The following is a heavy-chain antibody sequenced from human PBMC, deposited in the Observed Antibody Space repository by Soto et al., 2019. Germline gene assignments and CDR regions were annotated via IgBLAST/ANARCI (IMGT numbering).Heavy chain of an antibody. CDR1: GFTFNTYA. Sequence: HPGGSLRLSCAASGFTFNTYAIHWVRQAPGKGLEWVAVMSHDGGNKYYAESVKGRFTISRDNSKNTLYLQMNSLRAEDTAVYYCARDGMERQWLDFFDYWGQGTLVTVSS. V-gene: IGHV3-30*04. J-gene: IGHJ4*02. CDR3: ARDGMERQWLDFFDY. CDR2: MSHDGGNK. D-gene: IGHD6-19*01.